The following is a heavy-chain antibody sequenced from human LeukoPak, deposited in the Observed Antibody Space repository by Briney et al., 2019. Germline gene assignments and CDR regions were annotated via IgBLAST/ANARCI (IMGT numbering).Heavy chain of an antibody. CDR3: ARDAAEIGGYYFDY. J-gene: IGHJ4*02. CDR1: GGSVSSGSYY. V-gene: IGHV4-61*01. CDR2: IYYSGST. Sequence: SETLSLTCTVSGGSVSSGSYYWSWIRQPPGKGLERIGYIYYSGSTNYNPSLKSRVTISVDTSKNQFSLKLSSVTAADTAVYYCARDAAEIGGYYFDYWGQGTLVTVSS. D-gene: IGHD3-16*01.